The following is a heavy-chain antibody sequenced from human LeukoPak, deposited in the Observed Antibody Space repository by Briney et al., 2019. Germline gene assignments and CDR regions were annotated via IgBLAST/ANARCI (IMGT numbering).Heavy chain of an antibody. J-gene: IGHJ5*02. D-gene: IGHD3-16*01. CDR2: IYYSGTT. CDR1: GGSLSAYY. V-gene: IGHV4-59*01. Sequence: SETLSLTCAVYGGSLSAYYWTWIRQPPGKGLEWIGYIYYSGTTNYNPSLKGRVTISVDTSKNQFSLKLRSVTAADTAVYYCARGGWGWFDPWGQGTLVTVSS. CDR3: ARGGWGWFDP.